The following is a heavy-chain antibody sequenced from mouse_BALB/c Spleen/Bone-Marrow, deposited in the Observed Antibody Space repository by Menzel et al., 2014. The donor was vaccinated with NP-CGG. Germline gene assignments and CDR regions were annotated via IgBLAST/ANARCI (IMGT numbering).Heavy chain of an antibody. V-gene: IGHV4-1*02. CDR1: GFDFSGYW. Sequence: DVMLVESGGGLVQPGGSLKLSCAASGFDFSGYWMSWVRQAPEKGLEWIGEINPDSSTINYTPSLKDKFIISRDNAKNTLYLQMSKVRSEDTALYYCARLGYYGALAYWGQGTLVTVSA. D-gene: IGHD1-1*01. CDR2: INPDSSTI. CDR3: ARLGYYGALAY. J-gene: IGHJ3*01.